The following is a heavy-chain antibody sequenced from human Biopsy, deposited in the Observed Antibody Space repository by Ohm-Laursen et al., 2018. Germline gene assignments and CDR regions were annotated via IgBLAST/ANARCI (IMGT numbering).Heavy chain of an antibody. CDR2: INPDGSVK. CDR1: RFTFSDYF. V-gene: IGHV3-7*01. CDR3: ARDER. Sequence: GSLRLSCAASRFTFSDYFMSWVRQAPGKGLEWVANINPDGSVKYFADSVKGRFTISRDNAENSMYLQMSSLTVDDTAVYYCARDERWGQGTLVTVSS. J-gene: IGHJ4*02. D-gene: IGHD5-24*01.